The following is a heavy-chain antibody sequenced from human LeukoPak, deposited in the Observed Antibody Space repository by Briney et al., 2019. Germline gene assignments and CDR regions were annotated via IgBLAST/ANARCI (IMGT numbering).Heavy chain of an antibody. J-gene: IGHJ4*02. V-gene: IGHV3-23*01. D-gene: IGHD3-3*01. CDR1: GFTFSSYV. CDR2: ISGSGGST. Sequence: GGSLRLSCAASGFTFSSYVMSWVRQAPGKGLEWVSAISGSGGSTYYADSVKGRFTISRDNSKNTLYLQMNSLRAGDTAVYYCAKNIGLLEWLSDYWGQGTLVTVSS. CDR3: AKNIGLLEWLSDY.